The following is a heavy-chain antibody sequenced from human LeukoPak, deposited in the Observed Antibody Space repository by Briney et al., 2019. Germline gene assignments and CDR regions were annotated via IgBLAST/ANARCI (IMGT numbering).Heavy chain of an antibody. V-gene: IGHV1-18*01. CDR1: GYTFTSYG. Sequence: ASVKVSCKASGYTFTSYGISWVRQAPGQGLEWMGWISAYNGNTNYAQKLQGRVTITADEPTSTAYMELSSLRSEDTAVYYCARENGGNSDAFDIWGQGTMVTVSS. D-gene: IGHD4-23*01. CDR3: ARENGGNSDAFDI. CDR2: ISAYNGNT. J-gene: IGHJ3*02.